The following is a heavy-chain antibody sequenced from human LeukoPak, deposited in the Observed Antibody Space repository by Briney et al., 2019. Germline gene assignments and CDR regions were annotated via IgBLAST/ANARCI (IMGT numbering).Heavy chain of an antibody. Sequence: SVTVSCTASGGTFSSYAICWVRQAPGQGLEWMGGTIPIFGTANYAQKFQGRVTSTADESTSTAYMELSSLRSEDTAVYYCAREPPDTAMFDYWGQGTLVTVSS. J-gene: IGHJ4*02. CDR2: TIPIFGTA. V-gene: IGHV1-69*13. CDR1: GGTFSSYA. CDR3: AREPPDTAMFDY. D-gene: IGHD5-18*01.